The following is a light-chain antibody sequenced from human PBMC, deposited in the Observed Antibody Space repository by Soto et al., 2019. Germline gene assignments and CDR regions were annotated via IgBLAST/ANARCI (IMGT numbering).Light chain of an antibody. CDR1: QSVSSAY. V-gene: IGKV3D-20*02. J-gene: IGKJ5*01. Sequence: EIVLTQSPGTLSLSPGERATLSCRASQSVSSAYLAWYQQKPGQAPRLLIYDVSSRATGIPARFRGSGSGTDFTLTISSLEPDDFAVYYCQQRSNWQITFGQGTRLEIK. CDR3: QQRSNWQIT. CDR2: DVS.